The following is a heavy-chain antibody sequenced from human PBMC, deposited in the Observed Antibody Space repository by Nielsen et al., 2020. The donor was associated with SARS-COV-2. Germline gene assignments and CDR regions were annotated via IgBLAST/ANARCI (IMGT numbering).Heavy chain of an antibody. V-gene: IGHV3-9*01. J-gene: IGHJ4*02. D-gene: IGHD6-19*01. CDR2: ISWNSGSI. CDR3: AKGPYSSGWYYFDY. Sequence: GGSLRLSCAASGFTFDDYAMHWVRQAPGKGLEWVSGISWNSGSIGYADSVKGRFTISRDNAKNSLYLQMNSLRAEDTALYYCAKGPYSSGWYYFDYWGQGTLVTVSS. CDR1: GFTFDDYA.